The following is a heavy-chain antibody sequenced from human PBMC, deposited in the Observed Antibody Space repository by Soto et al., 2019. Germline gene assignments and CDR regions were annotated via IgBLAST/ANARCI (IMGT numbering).Heavy chain of an antibody. D-gene: IGHD2-2*01. J-gene: IGHJ4*02. CDR2: IQSGGPT. CDR1: GFTVSSKY. CDR3: AKAPQLLSDY. V-gene: IGHV3-66*01. Sequence: PGGSLRLSCAASGFTVSSKYMSWVRQAPGKGLEWVSIIQSGGPTYYADSVKGRFTISRDNSKNTVYLQMNSLRAEDTAVYYCAKAPQLLSDYWGQGTLVTVSS.